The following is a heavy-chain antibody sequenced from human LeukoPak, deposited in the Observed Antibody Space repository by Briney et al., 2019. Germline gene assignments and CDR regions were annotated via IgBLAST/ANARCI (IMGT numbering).Heavy chain of an antibody. V-gene: IGHV3-23*01. D-gene: IGHD4-23*01. CDR1: GLTFSSYA. Sequence: GGSLRLSCAASGLTFSSYAMSWVRQAPGKGLEWVSTIDGNGGSTYFADSVKGRFTISRDNSKNTLYLQMNSLRAEDTAVYYGAKYTGYGGNSDLLYWGQGTMVTVSS. CDR2: IDGNGGST. J-gene: IGHJ4*02. CDR3: AKYTGYGGNSDLLY.